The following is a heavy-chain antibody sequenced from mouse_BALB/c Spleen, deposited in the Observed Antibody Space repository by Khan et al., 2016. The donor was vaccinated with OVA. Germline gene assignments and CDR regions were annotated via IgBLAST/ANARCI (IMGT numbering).Heavy chain of an antibody. Sequence: QVQLKQSGAELVRPGVSVKISCKGSAYTFTDYAMHWVKQSHAKSLEWIGVISTYYGDVDYSQKFKGKATMTVDRSSSTAYMELARLTSEDSAIYYCARGGKFAYWGQGTLVTVSA. D-gene: IGHD1-1*02. V-gene: IGHV1S137*01. J-gene: IGHJ3*01. CDR2: ISTYYGDV. CDR1: AYTFTDYA. CDR3: ARGGKFAY.